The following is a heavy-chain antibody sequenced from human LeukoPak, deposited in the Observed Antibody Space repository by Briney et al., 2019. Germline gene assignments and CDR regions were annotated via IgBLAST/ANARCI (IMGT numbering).Heavy chain of an antibody. Sequence: PGGTLRLSCAASGFTFSSYGMSWVRQAPGKGLQWVSSISNSGGSTYYADSVKGRFTLSRDNSKNSLYLQMNSLRAEDTAVYYCARDYTGGWNDYWGRGTLVTVSS. J-gene: IGHJ4*02. CDR1: GFTFSSYG. CDR3: ARDYTGGWNDY. V-gene: IGHV3-23*01. D-gene: IGHD7-27*01. CDR2: ISNSGGST.